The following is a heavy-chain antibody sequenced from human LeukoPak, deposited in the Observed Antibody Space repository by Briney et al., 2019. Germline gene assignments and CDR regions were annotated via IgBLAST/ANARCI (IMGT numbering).Heavy chain of an antibody. Sequence: ASVKVSCKASGYTFTSYDINWVRQATGQGLEWMGWMNPNSGDTGYAQGFQGRVTMTRDTSISTAYMEVSSLTSEDTAVYYCARSGFGGNVNFDYWGQGTLVTVSS. J-gene: IGHJ4*02. CDR1: GYTFTSYD. CDR2: MNPNSGDT. D-gene: IGHD3-3*01. V-gene: IGHV1-8*01. CDR3: ARSGFGGNVNFDY.